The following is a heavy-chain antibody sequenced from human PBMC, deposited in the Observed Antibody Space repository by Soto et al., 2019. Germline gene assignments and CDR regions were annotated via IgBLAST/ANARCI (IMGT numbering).Heavy chain of an antibody. D-gene: IGHD4-17*01. J-gene: IGHJ4*02. V-gene: IGHV3-23*01. Sequence: EVQLLESGGDLVQPGGSLRLSCVASGFTFSSYTMTWVRQAPGKGLEWVSVIYSSGDSTYYADSVKGRFTISRDTSKSTLYLQMNSLRADDTAVYYCAKSPTMTTKVVDYWGQGTLVTVSS. CDR1: GFTFSSYT. CDR3: AKSPTMTTKVVDY. CDR2: IYSSGDST.